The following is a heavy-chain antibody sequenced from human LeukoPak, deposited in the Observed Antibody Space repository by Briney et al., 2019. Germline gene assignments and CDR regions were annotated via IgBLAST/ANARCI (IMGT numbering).Heavy chain of an antibody. CDR1: GFTFSDYY. CDR3: ARGWASSRRKAFDI. D-gene: IGHD3-16*01. CDR2: ISSSSSYT. V-gene: IGHV3-11*05. Sequence: GGSLRLSCAASGFTFSDYYMSWIRQAPGKGLEWVSYISSSSSYTNYADSVKGRFTISRDNAKNSLYLQMNSLRVEDTAVYYCARGWASSRRKAFDIWGQGTMVTVSS. J-gene: IGHJ3*02.